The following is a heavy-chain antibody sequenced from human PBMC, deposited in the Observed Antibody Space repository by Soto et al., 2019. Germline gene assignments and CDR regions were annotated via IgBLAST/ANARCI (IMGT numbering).Heavy chain of an antibody. CDR3: ARGVGRSSWTSFDS. V-gene: IGHV4-4*07. Sequence: SETLSLTCTVSGGSIISDYWSWIRQPAGKGLEWIGRIYTSENTHYNPSLRSRVSMSLDTSKNQLSLNLSSVTAADTAVYYCARGVGRSSWTSFDSWGQGTLVTVSS. CDR1: GGSIISDY. J-gene: IGHJ4*02. CDR2: IYTSENT. D-gene: IGHD6-13*01.